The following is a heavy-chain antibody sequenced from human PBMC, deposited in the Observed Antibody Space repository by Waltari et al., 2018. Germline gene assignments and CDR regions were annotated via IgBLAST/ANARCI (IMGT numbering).Heavy chain of an antibody. CDR3: ARHVRLEWLSNNWFDP. D-gene: IGHD3-3*01. CDR1: GGSISSYY. V-gene: IGHV4-59*08. CDR2: IYYSGST. Sequence: QVQLQESGPGLVKPSETLSLTCTVSGGSISSYYWSWIRQPPGKGLEWIGYIYYSGSTNYNPSLKSRVTISVDTSKNQFSLKLSSVTAADTAVYYCARHVRLEWLSNNWFDPWGQGTLVTVSS. J-gene: IGHJ5*02.